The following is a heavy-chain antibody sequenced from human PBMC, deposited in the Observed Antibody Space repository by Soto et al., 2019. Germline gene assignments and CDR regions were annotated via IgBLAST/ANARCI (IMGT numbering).Heavy chain of an antibody. CDR3: ARHDPFTIFGVVNHYGMDV. V-gene: IGHV5-10-1*01. CDR2: IDPSDSYT. D-gene: IGHD3-3*01. Sequence: SWIRQPPGKGLEWMGRIDPSDSYTNYSPSFQGHVTISADKSISTAYLQWSSLKASDAAMYYCARHDPFTIFGVVNHYGMDVWGQGTTVTVSS. J-gene: IGHJ6*02.